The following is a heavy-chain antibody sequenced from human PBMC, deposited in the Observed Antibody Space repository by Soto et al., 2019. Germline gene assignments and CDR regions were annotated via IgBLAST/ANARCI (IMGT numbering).Heavy chain of an antibody. D-gene: IGHD3-3*01. CDR2: ISYDGSNK. CDR1: GFTFSSYA. J-gene: IGHJ3*02. CDR3: ARDLAEWGAFDI. Sequence: QVQLVESGGGVVQPGRSLRLSCAASGFTFSSYAMHWVRQAPGKGLEWVAVISYDGSNKYYADSVKGRFTISRDNSKNTLYLQMNSLRAEDTAVYYCARDLAEWGAFDIWGKGTMVTVSS. V-gene: IGHV3-30-3*01.